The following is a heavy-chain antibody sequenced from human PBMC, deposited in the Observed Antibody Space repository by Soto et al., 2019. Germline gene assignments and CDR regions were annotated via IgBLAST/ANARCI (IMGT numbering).Heavy chain of an antibody. J-gene: IGHJ4*02. CDR2: IRSKAYGGTT. D-gene: IGHD6-19*01. V-gene: IGHV3-49*03. Sequence: GGSLRLSCTASGFTFGDYAMSWFRQAPGKGLEWVGFIRSKAYGGTTEYAASVKGRFTISRDDSKSIAYLQMNSLKTEDTAVYYCTGRRSGPLRVYFDYWGQGTLVTVSS. CDR3: TGRRSGPLRVYFDY. CDR1: GFTFGDYA.